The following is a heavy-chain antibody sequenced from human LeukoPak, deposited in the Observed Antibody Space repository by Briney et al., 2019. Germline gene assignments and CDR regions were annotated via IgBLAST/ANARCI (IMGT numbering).Heavy chain of an antibody. CDR3: ASAREYCGSAECYEYFQH. CDR1: GVTVGTNS. V-gene: IGHV3-53*01. J-gene: IGHJ1*01. D-gene: IGHD2-21*01. CDR2: IYSGGST. Sequence: GGSLRLSCAASGVTVGTNSMSWARQSPGKGLEWVSVIYSGGSTYNADSVNGRFTVSRDNSRNTLFLQMNNLRAEDTALYFCASAREYCGSAECYEYFQHWGEGTLVIVSS.